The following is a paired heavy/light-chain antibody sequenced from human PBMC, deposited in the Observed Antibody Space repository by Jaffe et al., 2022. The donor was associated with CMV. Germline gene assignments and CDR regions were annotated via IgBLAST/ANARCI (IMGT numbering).Heavy chain of an antibody. J-gene: IGHJ5*02. Sequence: QVQLVQSGAEVKKPGASVKVSCKASGYTFTSYGISWVRQAPGQGLEWMGWISAYNGNTNYAQKLQGRVTMTTDTSTSTAYMELRSLRSDDTAVYYCARAQYYYDSSGFWFDPWGQGTLVTVSS. CDR3: ARAQYYYDSSGFWFDP. CDR2: ISAYNGNT. D-gene: IGHD3-22*01. CDR1: GYTFTSYG. V-gene: IGHV1-18*04.
Light chain of an antibody. Sequence: NFMLTQPHSVSESPGKTVTISCTRSSGSIASNYVQWYQQRPGSAPTTVIYEDNQRPSGVPDRFSGSIDSSSNSASLTISGLKTEDEADYYCQSYDSSNRGVFGGGTKLTVL. CDR2: EDN. CDR3: QSYDSSNRGV. CDR1: SGSIASNY. V-gene: IGLV6-57*04. J-gene: IGLJ3*02.